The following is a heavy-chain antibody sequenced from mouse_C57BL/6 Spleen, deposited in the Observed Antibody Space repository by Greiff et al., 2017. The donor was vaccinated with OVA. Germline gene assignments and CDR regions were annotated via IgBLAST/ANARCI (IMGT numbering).Heavy chain of an antibody. J-gene: IGHJ4*01. CDR3: ARPYGRDAMDY. CDR1: GYTFTSYT. CDR2: INPSSGYT. V-gene: IGHV1-4*01. Sequence: VQGVESGAELARPGASVKMSCKASGYTFTSYTMHWVKQRPGQGLEWIGYINPSSGYTKYNQKFKDKATLTADKSSSTAYMQLSSLTSEDSAVYYCARPYGRDAMDYWGQGTSVTVSS. D-gene: IGHD1-1*01.